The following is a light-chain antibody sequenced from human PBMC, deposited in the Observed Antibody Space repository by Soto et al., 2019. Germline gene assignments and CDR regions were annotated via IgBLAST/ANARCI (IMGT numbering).Light chain of an antibody. Sequence: QSALTQPASVSGSPGQSITVSCTGSSSDIGSYNLVSWYQQHPGKVPKVIISEVSKRPSEVPNRFSGSKSGNTASLTISGLQADDESVYYCSSYTTTHTFVFGGGTKVTVL. CDR2: EVS. J-gene: IGLJ2*01. V-gene: IGLV2-23*02. CDR3: SSYTTTHTFV. CDR1: SSDIGSYNL.